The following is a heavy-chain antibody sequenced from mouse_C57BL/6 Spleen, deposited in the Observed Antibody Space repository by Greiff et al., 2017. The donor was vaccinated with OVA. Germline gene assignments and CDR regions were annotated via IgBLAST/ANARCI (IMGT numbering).Heavy chain of an antibody. CDR1: GFTFSSYA. Sequence: EVKLMESGGGLVKPGGSLKLSCAASGFTFSSYAMSWFRQTPVKRLEWVATISDGGSYTYYPDNVKGRFTISRDNDKNNMYLQMSHLKSEDTAMYYCAREGGSSYGDAMDYWGQGTSVTVSS. CDR2: ISDGGSYT. CDR3: AREGGSSYGDAMDY. D-gene: IGHD1-1*01. J-gene: IGHJ4*01. V-gene: IGHV5-4*01.